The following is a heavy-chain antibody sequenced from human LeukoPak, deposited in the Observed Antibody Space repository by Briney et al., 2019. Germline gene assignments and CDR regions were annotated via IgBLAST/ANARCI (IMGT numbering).Heavy chain of an antibody. CDR3: ARDRLDSSSSEDY. J-gene: IGHJ4*02. V-gene: IGHV3-53*01. CDR2: IYSGGST. Sequence: PGGSLRLSCAASGFTVSSTYMSWVRQAPGKGLEWVSVIYSGGSTYYADSVKGRFTISRDNSKNTLYLQMNSLRAEDTAVYYCARDRLDSSSSEDYWGQGTLVTVSS. CDR1: GFTVSSTY. D-gene: IGHD6-6*01.